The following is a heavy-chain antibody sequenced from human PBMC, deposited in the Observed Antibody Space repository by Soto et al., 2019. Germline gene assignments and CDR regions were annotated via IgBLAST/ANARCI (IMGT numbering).Heavy chain of an antibody. D-gene: IGHD2-2*01. CDR1: GYTFTGYY. Sequence: ASVKVSCKASGYTFTGYYMHWVRQAPGQGLEWMGWINPNSGGTNYAQKFQGWVTMTRDTSISTAYMELSRLRSDDTAVYYCARSCISQLLCPYYYYGMDVWGQGTTVTVS. V-gene: IGHV1-2*04. CDR3: ARSCISQLLCPYYYYGMDV. J-gene: IGHJ6*02. CDR2: INPNSGGT.